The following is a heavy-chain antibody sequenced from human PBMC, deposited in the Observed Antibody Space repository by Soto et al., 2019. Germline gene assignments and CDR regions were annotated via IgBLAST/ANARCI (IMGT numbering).Heavy chain of an antibody. V-gene: IGHV3-9*01. CDR3: AKDIRAYCGGDCYAFDI. CDR2: ISWNSGSI. D-gene: IGHD2-21*02. CDR1: GFTFDDYA. Sequence: GGSLRLSCAASGFTFDDYAMHWVRQAPGKGLEWVSGISWNSGSIGYADSVKGRFTISRDNAKNSLYLQMNSLRAEDPASYYCAKDIRAYCGGDCYAFDIWGQGTMVTVSS. J-gene: IGHJ3*02.